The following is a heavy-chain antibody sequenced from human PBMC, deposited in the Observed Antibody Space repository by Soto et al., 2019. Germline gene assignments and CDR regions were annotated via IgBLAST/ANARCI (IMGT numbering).Heavy chain of an antibody. Sequence: QVQLVQSGAEVKKPGASVKVSCKASGYTFTSYAMPWVRQAPGQRLEWMGWINAGNGHTKYSQQFQGRVTITRDTSASTAYMELSSLSSEYTAVYYCAREGSSSCGYYGMDVWGHGTTVTVS. CDR2: INAGNGHT. D-gene: IGHD6-13*01. J-gene: IGHJ6*02. V-gene: IGHV1-3*01. CDR3: AREGSSSCGYYGMDV. CDR1: GYTFTSYA.